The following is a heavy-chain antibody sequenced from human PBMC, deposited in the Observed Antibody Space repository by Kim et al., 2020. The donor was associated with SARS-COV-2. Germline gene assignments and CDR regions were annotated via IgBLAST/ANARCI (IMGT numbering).Heavy chain of an antibody. V-gene: IGHV4-39*01. J-gene: IGHJ4*02. Sequence: SETLSLTCTVSGGSISSSSYYWGWIRQPPGKGLEWIGSIYYSGSTYYNPSLKSRVTISVDTSKNQFSLKLSSVTAADTAVYYCARHGKDQGIISSGWSFDYWGQGTLVTVSS. D-gene: IGHD6-19*01. CDR2: IYYSGST. CDR3: ARHGKDQGIISSGWSFDY. CDR1: GGSISSSSYY.